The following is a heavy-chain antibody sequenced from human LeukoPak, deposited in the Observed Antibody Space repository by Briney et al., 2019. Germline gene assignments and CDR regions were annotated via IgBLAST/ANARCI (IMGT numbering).Heavy chain of an antibody. J-gene: IGHJ4*02. V-gene: IGHV3-23*01. Sequence: GGSLRLSCEASGFTFSGYAMTWVRQAPGKGLEWVSAITNSGGGTYYADSVKGRFTISRGNSKNTLYLQMNSLKAEDTAVYYCVKFVGAKGYWGQGTLATVSS. D-gene: IGHD1-26*01. CDR1: GFTFSGYA. CDR3: VKFVGAKGY. CDR2: ITNSGGGT.